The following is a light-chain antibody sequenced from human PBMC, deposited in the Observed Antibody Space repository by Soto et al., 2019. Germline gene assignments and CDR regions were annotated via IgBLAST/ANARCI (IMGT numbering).Light chain of an antibody. CDR2: KAS. CDR1: RSISSW. Sequence: DIPMTQSPSTLSASVGDRVSITCRASRSISSWLAWYQQKPGKAPKLLIYKASNLESGVPSRFSGSGSGTEFTLTISSLQPDDFATYYCQQYSSFWTFGQGTRVEIK. CDR3: QQYSSFWT. V-gene: IGKV1-5*03. J-gene: IGKJ1*01.